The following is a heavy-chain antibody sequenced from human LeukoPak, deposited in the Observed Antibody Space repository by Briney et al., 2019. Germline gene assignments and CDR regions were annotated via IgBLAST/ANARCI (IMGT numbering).Heavy chain of an antibody. Sequence: ASVKVSCKASGYTFTSYYMHWVRQAPGQGLEWMGIINPSGGSTSYAQKFQGRVTMTRDTSTSTVYMELSSLRSEDTAVYYCARGRSVLRFLEWLLLGDYWGQGTLVTVSS. D-gene: IGHD3-3*01. V-gene: IGHV1-46*01. CDR2: INPSGGST. J-gene: IGHJ4*02. CDR1: GYTFTSYY. CDR3: ARGRSVLRFLEWLLLGDY.